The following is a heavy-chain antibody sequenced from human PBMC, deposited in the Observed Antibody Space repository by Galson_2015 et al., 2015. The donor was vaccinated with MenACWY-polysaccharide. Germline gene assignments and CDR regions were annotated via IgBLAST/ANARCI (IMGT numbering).Heavy chain of an antibody. CDR3: AKGSYRANAVLSYYYYYMDV. D-gene: IGHD4/OR15-4a*01. CDR1: AFDFNKYV. Sequence: SLRLSCAASAFDFNKYVMNWVRQPPGKGLQWVSSITPTGGTPSYADSVRGRFTITRDNPKNTLYLQMNRLGAEDTAVYYCAKGSYRANAVLSYYYYYMDVWGQGIQVTVSS. V-gene: IGHV3-23*01. J-gene: IGHJ6*03. CDR2: ITPTGGTP.